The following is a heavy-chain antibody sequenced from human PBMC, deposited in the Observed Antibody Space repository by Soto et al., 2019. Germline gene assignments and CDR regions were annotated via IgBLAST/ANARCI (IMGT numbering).Heavy chain of an antibody. Sequence: SETLSLTCTVSGGSISSYYWSWIRQPPGKGLEWIGYIYYSGSTNYNPSLKSRVTISVDRSKNQFSLKLSSVTAADTAVYYCARGAPVLIQHWGQGTLVTVSS. V-gene: IGHV4-59*12. CDR2: IYYSGST. CDR3: ARGAPVLIQH. CDR1: GGSISSYY. D-gene: IGHD3-10*01. J-gene: IGHJ1*01.